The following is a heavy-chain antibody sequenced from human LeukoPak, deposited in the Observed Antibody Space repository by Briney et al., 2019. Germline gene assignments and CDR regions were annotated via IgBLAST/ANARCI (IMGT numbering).Heavy chain of an antibody. D-gene: IGHD4-17*01. Sequence: SETLSLNCTVSGGSISTYYWTWIRQPPGKGLEWIGNIYYSGSTNYNPSLKSRVTISGDTSKNQFSLKVTSVTAADTAVYYCARERDYGDSFFDLWGQGTLVTVSS. CDR1: GGSISTYY. V-gene: IGHV4-59*01. CDR2: IYYSGST. CDR3: ARERDYGDSFFDL. J-gene: IGHJ4*02.